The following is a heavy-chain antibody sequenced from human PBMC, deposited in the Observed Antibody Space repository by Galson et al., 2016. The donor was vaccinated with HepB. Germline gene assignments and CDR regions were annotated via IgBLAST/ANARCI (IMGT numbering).Heavy chain of an antibody. CDR3: AKHIAAAGTNYYYYGMDV. J-gene: IGHJ6*02. CDR1: GFTYSTYA. CDR2: IDGSGGST. V-gene: IGHV3-23*01. Sequence: SLRLSCAASGFTYSTYAMSWVRQAPGKGLEWVSVIDGSGGSTYYADSVKGRFTISRDSPKNTLYLQMNSLRAEDTAVYYCAKHIAAAGTNYYYYGMDVWGQGTTVTVSS. D-gene: IGHD6-13*01.